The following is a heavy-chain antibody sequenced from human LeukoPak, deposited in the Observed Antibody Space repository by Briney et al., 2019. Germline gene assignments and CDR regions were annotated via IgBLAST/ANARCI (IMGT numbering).Heavy chain of an antibody. CDR3: ARGWIAAAGSFDY. V-gene: IGHV3-66*02. D-gene: IGHD6-13*01. Sequence: GGSLRLSCAASGFTVSSNYMSWVRQAPGKGLEWVSVIYSGGSTYYADSVKGRFTISRDNSKNTLYLQMNSLRAEDTAVYYCARGWIAAAGSFDYWGQGTLATVSS. CDR2: IYSGGST. CDR1: GFTVSSNY. J-gene: IGHJ4*02.